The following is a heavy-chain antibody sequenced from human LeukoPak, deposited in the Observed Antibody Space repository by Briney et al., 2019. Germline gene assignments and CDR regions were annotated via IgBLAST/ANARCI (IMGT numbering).Heavy chain of an antibody. D-gene: IGHD3-22*01. V-gene: IGHV4-34*01. CDR1: GGSFSGYY. Sequence: PSETLSLTCAVYGGSFSGYYWSWIRQPPGKGLEWIREINHSGSTDYNPSLKSRVTISVDTSKNQFSLKLSSVTAADTAVYYCARGSTMIVKDWGQGTLVTVSS. CDR2: INHSGST. J-gene: IGHJ4*02. CDR3: ARGSTMIVKD.